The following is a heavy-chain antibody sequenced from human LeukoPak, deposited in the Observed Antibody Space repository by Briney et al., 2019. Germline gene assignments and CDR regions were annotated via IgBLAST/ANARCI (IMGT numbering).Heavy chain of an antibody. CDR1: GGTFSSYA. J-gene: IGHJ5*02. CDR2: IIPIFGTA. Sequence: SVKVSCKASGGTFSSYAISWVRQAPGQGLEWMGGIIPIFGTANYAQKFQGRVTITADESTSTAYMELSSLRSEDTAVYYFARAVRIAAAVFSWFDPWGQGTLVTVSS. D-gene: IGHD6-13*01. CDR3: ARAVRIAAAVFSWFDP. V-gene: IGHV1-69*13.